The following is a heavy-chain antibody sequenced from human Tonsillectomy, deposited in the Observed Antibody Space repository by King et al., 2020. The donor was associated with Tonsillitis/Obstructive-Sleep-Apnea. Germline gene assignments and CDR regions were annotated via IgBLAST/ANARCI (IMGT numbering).Heavy chain of an antibody. CDR2: ISTSSSYI. CDR1: GFTFSSYS. CDR3: ARIKSGALDY. J-gene: IGHJ4*02. D-gene: IGHD1-26*01. V-gene: IGHV3-21*01. Sequence: QLVQSGGGLVKPGGSLRLSCAASGFTFSSYSMNWVRQAPGRGLEWVSSISTSSSYIYYADSVKGRFTISRDNAKNSLYLQMNSLRAVDTAVFYCARIKSGALDYWGQGTLVTVSS.